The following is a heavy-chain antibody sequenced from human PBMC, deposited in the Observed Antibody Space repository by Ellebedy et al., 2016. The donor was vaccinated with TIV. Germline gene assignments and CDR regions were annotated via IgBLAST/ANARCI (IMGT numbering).Heavy chain of an antibody. CDR3: ARERSGYPFDY. CDR1: GGSISSYF. V-gene: IGHV4-4*07. D-gene: IGHD3-22*01. Sequence: SETLSLXXSVSGGSISSYFWSWVRQPAGKGLEWIGRIFTTGAVHYNPSLKSRVTLSLDASRNRFSLTLTSLTAADTAVYYCARERSGYPFDYWGQGTLVTVSS. CDR2: IFTTGAV. J-gene: IGHJ4*02.